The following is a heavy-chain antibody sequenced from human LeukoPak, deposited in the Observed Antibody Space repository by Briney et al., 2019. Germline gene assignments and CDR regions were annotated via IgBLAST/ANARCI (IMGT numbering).Heavy chain of an antibody. D-gene: IGHD6-19*01. Sequence: PSETLSLTRAVHGGSFSGYYRSGVRQPPGKGLEWSGEINHSGSTNYNPSLKSRVTISVDTSKNQFSLKLSSVTAADTAVYYCARRRGSGWYAGGSLDVWGKGTTVTISS. V-gene: IGHV4-34*01. CDR1: GGSFSGYY. CDR2: INHSGST. J-gene: IGHJ6*04. CDR3: ARRRGSGWYAGGSLDV.